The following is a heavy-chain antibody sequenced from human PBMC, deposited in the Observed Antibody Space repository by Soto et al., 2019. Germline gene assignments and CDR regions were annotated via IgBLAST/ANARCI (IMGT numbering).Heavy chain of an antibody. Sequence: GGSLRLSCAASGFTFSSYSMNWVRQAPGKGLEWVSSISSSSSYIYYADSVKGRFTISRDNAKNSLYLQMNSLRAEDTAVYYCASEIPLQYSSGWYDAFDIWGQGTMVTVSS. CDR3: ASEIPLQYSSGWYDAFDI. D-gene: IGHD6-19*01. V-gene: IGHV3-21*01. CDR1: GFTFSSYS. J-gene: IGHJ3*02. CDR2: ISSSSSYI.